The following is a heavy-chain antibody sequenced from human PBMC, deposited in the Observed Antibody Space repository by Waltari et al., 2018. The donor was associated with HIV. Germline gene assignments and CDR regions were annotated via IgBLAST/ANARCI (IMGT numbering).Heavy chain of an antibody. V-gene: IGHV3-73*02. J-gene: IGHJ6*02. CDR2: IRSKANSYAT. CDR1: GFTFSGSA. CDR3: TRRADLPTEGMDV. Sequence: EVQLVESGGGLVQPGGSLKLSCAASGFTFSGSAMHWVRQASGKGLEWVGRIRSKANSYATAYAASVKGRFTISRDDSKNTAYLQMNSLKTEDTAVYYCTRRADLPTEGMDVWGQGTTVTVSS.